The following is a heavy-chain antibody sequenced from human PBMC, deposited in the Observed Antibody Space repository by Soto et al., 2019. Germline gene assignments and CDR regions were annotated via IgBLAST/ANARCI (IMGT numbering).Heavy chain of an antibody. CDR3: AHLEFTFRSVDVFEI. CDR2: IDPSDSFT. Sequence: VESLKSSFKVSGCRFIYYLIDFVLQLPGKGLECMGKIDPSDSFTTYSPSFQGRVTISVDKSINTAFLRWTGLKSSDTAMYYCAHLEFTFRSVDVFEIRGQGT. CDR1: GCRFIYYL. V-gene: IGHV5-10-1*04. D-gene: IGHD3-3*01. J-gene: IGHJ3*02.